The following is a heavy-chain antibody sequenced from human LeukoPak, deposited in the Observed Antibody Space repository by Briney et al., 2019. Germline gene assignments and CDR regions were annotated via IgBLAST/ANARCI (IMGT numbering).Heavy chain of an antibody. V-gene: IGHV3-23*01. Sequence: GGSLRLSCTASAFTFTNFAMSWVRQAPGKGLEWVSGISGSGGSTYYADSVKGRFTISRDNSKNTLYLQMNNLRAEDTAVYYCRSYFDSSDYFDFDYWGQGTLVTVSS. D-gene: IGHD3-22*01. CDR1: AFTFTNFA. J-gene: IGHJ4*02. CDR3: RSYFDSSDYFDFDY. CDR2: ISGSGGST.